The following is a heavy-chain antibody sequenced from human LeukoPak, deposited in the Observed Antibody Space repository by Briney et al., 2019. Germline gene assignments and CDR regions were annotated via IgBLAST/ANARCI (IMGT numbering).Heavy chain of an antibody. CDR1: GFTFSTYA. D-gene: IGHD3-22*01. V-gene: IGHV3-23*01. Sequence: GGSLRLSCAASGFTFSTYAMTWVRQAPGKGLDWVSAIGASGADTYYADSAKGRFTVSRDNSKNTLYLQMSSLRADDTAVYFCAKRPRDSSGYYLGAFDGWGQGTTVTVSS. J-gene: IGHJ3*01. CDR3: AKRPRDSSGYYLGAFDG. CDR2: IGASGADT.